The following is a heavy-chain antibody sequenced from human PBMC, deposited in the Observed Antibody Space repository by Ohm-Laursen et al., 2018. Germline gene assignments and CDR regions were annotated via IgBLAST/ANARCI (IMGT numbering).Heavy chain of an antibody. CDR1: GDSISNYY. CDR2: IYYSGST. V-gene: IGHV4-59*01. Sequence: SETLSLTCTVSGDSISNYYWSWIRQPPGKGLEWIGYIYYSGSTNYNPSLKSRVTMSVDTSKNQFSLKLSSVTAADTAVYYCARALGGYPISYYYGMDVWGQGTTVTVSS. J-gene: IGHJ6*02. CDR3: ARALGGYPISYYYGMDV. D-gene: IGHD7-27*01.